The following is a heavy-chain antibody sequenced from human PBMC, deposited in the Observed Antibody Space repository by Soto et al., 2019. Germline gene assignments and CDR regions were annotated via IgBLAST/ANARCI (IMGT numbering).Heavy chain of an antibody. Sequence: GASVKVSCKASGYTFTSFGISWVRQAPGQGLEWMGWISAYNGNTNYAQKLQGRVTMTTDTSTSTAYMELRSLRSDDTAVYYCARDFTLWFGDNPYYYGMDVWGQGTTVTVSS. J-gene: IGHJ6*02. V-gene: IGHV1-18*01. CDR2: ISAYNGNT. D-gene: IGHD3-10*01. CDR1: GYTFTSFG. CDR3: ARDFTLWFGDNPYYYGMDV.